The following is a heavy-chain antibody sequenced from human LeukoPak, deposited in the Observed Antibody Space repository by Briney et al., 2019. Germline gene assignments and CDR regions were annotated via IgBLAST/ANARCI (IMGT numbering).Heavy chain of an antibody. J-gene: IGHJ6*02. CDR2: IYSGGST. D-gene: IGHD1-7*01. V-gene: IGHV3-53*01. CDR3: ARDLRVTGTMVDYYYGMDV. CDR1: GFTVSSNY. Sequence: GGSLRLSCAASGFTVSSNYMSWVRQAPRKGLEWVSVIYSGGSTYYADSVRGRFTISRDNSKNTLYLQMNSLRAEDTAVYCCARDLRVTGTMVDYYYGMDVWGQGTTVTVSS.